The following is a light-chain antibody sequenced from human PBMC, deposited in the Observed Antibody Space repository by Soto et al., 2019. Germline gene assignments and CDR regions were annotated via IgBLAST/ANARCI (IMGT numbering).Light chain of an antibody. J-gene: IGKJ1*01. V-gene: IGKV3-20*01. CDR3: QQYGGSSPWT. Sequence: EIVLTQSPGTLSLSPGERATLSCRASQNVSSNYLAWYQQKPGQAPRLLISGASSMATSIPDRFSGGGSETDFTLTISRLEPEDIAVYYCQQYGGSSPWTFGQRTKVEVK. CDR2: GAS. CDR1: QNVSSNY.